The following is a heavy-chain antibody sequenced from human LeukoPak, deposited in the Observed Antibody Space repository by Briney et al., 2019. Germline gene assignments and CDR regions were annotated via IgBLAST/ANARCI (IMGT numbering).Heavy chain of an antibody. V-gene: IGHV3-21*01. Sequence: GGSLRLSCAASGFTFSSYSMNWVRQAPGKGLEWVSSISSSSSYIYYADSVKGRFTISRDNAKNSLYLQMNSLRAEDTAVYYCARVIVGATSDAFDIWGQGTMVTVSS. D-gene: IGHD1-26*01. CDR2: ISSSSSYI. CDR1: GFTFSSYS. CDR3: ARVIVGATSDAFDI. J-gene: IGHJ3*02.